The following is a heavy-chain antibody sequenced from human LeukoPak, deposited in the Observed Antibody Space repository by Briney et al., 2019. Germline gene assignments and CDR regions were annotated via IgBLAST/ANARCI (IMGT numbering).Heavy chain of an antibody. J-gene: IGHJ4*02. CDR3: AKDRAIRGGKGFHS. CDR1: GFTFSIFV. CDR2: ISDSGGTI. V-gene: IGHV3-23*01. D-gene: IGHD3-10*01. Sequence: SGGSLRLSCTASGFTFSIFVMSWLRQARGKGLEWVSSISDSGGTIYHTDSVKGRFTTSRDNSKKTLYVQMNSLRAEDTAVYYCAKDRAIRGGKGFHSWGQGTLVTVSS.